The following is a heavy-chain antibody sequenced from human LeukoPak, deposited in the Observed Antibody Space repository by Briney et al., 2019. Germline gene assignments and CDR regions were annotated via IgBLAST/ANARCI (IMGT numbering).Heavy chain of an antibody. Sequence: PGGSLRLSCAASGFTFSSYSMNWVRQAPGKGLEWVSSISSSSSYIYYADSVKGRCTISRDNAKNSLYLQMNSLRAEDTAVHYCARCAVSLIYDILTGPYFDYWGQGTLVTVSS. CDR2: ISSSSSYI. D-gene: IGHD3-9*01. V-gene: IGHV3-21*01. CDR1: GFTFSSYS. J-gene: IGHJ4*02. CDR3: ARCAVSLIYDILTGPYFDY.